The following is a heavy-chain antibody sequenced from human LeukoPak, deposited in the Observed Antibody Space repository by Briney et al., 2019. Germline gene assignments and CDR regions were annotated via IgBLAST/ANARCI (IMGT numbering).Heavy chain of an antibody. D-gene: IGHD2-15*01. J-gene: IGHJ4*02. CDR3: ARGQVVREY. V-gene: IGHV4-34*01. CDR1: GGSFSDYY. Sequence: SETLSLTCAVYGGSFSDYYWSWIRQPPGKGLEWIGEINHSGSTNYNPSLKSRVTISIDTSKNQFSLNLSSVTAADTAVYYCARGQVVREYWGQGTLVTVSS. CDR2: INHSGST.